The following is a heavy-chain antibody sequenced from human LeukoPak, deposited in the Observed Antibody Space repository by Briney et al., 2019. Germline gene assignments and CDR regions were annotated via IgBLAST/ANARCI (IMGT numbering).Heavy chain of an antibody. V-gene: IGHV1-24*01. D-gene: IGHD6-19*01. CDR2: FDPEDGET. Sequence: ASVKVSCKVSGYTLTEIFMHWVRQAPGKGLEWMGGFDPEDGETIYAQKFQGRVTMTEDTSTDTAYMELSSLRSEDTAVYYCARESSGWYRFVYWGQGTLVTVSS. J-gene: IGHJ4*02. CDR1: GYTLTEIF. CDR3: ARESSGWYRFVY.